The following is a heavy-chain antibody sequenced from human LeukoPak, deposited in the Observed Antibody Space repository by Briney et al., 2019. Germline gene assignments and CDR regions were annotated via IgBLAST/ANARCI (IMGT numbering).Heavy chain of an antibody. Sequence: SETLSLTCTVSGGSISSYYWSWIRQPPGKGLECIGTIHYSGSTYFNPSLKSRVTISVDTSKNQFSLKLSSVTAADTAVFYCARRLRGSDAFDIWGQGTMVTVSS. CDR1: GGSISSYY. CDR2: IHYSGST. V-gene: IGHV4-39*01. D-gene: IGHD2-15*01. CDR3: ARRLRGSDAFDI. J-gene: IGHJ3*02.